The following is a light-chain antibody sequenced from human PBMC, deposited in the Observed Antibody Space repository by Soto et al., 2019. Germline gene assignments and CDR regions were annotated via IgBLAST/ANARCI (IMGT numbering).Light chain of an antibody. CDR3: QQYGSAPFT. Sequence: EIVMTRSPATLSVSPGERATVSCRASQSVASSHLAWYRQKPGQTPRLLIYDASSRATGIPDRISGSGSGTDFTLTISRLEPEDFAVYYCQQYGSAPFTFGPGTKVDIK. J-gene: IGKJ3*01. V-gene: IGKV3-20*01. CDR1: QSVASSH. CDR2: DAS.